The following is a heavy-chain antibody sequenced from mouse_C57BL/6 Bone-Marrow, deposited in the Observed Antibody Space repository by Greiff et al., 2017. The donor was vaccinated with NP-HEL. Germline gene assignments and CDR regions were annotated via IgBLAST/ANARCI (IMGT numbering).Heavy chain of an antibody. Sequence: VQLQQSGAELARPGASVKMSCKASGYTFTNYTMHWVKQRPGQGLEWIGYINPSSGYTKYNQKFKDKATLTADKSSSTAYMQLSSLTSEDSAVYYCARGLPHWYFDVWGTGTTVTVSS. D-gene: IGHD2-2*01. J-gene: IGHJ1*03. CDR2: INPSSGYT. CDR3: ARGLPHWYFDV. CDR1: GYTFTNYT. V-gene: IGHV1-4*01.